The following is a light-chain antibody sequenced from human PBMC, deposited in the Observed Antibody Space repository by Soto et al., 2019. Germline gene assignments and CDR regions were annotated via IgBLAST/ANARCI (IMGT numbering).Light chain of an antibody. J-gene: IGKJ3*01. CDR1: QSVSSNY. CDR3: QQYGTAAT. V-gene: IGKV3-20*01. Sequence: EIVLTQSPGTLSLSPGERATLSCRASQSVSSNYLAWYQQKPGQAPRLLIYGASSRATGIPDRFSGGGSGTDFTLTISRLEPEVFAVYYCQQYGTAATFGPGTTVDIK. CDR2: GAS.